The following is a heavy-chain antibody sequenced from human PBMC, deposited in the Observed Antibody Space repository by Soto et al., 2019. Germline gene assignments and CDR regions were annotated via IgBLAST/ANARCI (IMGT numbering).Heavy chain of an antibody. CDR3: ARDRSSSSLTPPYFDY. CDR2: TYYRSKWYN. Sequence: SQTLSLTCAISGDSVSRNSAAWNWIRQSPSRGLEWLGRTYYRSKWYNDYAVSVKSRITINPDTSKNQFSLQLNSVTPEDTAVYYCARDRSSSSLTPPYFDYWGQGTLVTVPS. J-gene: IGHJ4*02. D-gene: IGHD6-6*01. CDR1: GDSVSRNSAA. V-gene: IGHV6-1*01.